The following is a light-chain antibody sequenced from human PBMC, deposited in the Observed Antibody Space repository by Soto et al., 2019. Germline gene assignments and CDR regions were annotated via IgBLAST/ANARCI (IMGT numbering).Light chain of an antibody. J-gene: IGKJ5*01. CDR2: GAS. CDR3: QQYGSSPPIT. Sequence: EFVWTPSPGTLSLSPGERATLSGRASQTVRNNYLAWYQQKPGQAPRLLIYGASSRATGIPDRFSGSGSGTDFTLTISRLEPEDFAVYYCQQYGSSPPITFGQGTRLEIK. CDR1: QTVRNNY. V-gene: IGKV3-20*01.